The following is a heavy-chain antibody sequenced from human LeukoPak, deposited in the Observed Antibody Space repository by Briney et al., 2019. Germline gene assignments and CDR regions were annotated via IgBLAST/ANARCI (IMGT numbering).Heavy chain of an antibody. V-gene: IGHV3-74*01. D-gene: IGHD2-2*01. CDR2: INSDGSST. CDR1: GFTVTSNY. J-gene: IGHJ6*02. CDR3: ARAVVVPAASPTDYYYYGMDV. Sequence: GGSLRLSCAASGFTVTSNYMAWVRHAPGKGMVWVSRINSDGSSTSYADSVKGRFTISRDNAKNTLYLQMNSLRAEDTAVYYCARAVVVPAASPTDYYYYGMDVWGQGTTVTVSS.